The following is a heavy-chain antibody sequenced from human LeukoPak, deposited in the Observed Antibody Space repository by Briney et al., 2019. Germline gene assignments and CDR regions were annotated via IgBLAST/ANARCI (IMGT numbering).Heavy chain of an antibody. Sequence: GGSLRLSCAASGFTFSSYAMSWVRQAPGKGLEWVSAISGSGGSTYYADSVKGRFTISRDNSKNTLYLQMNSLRAEDTAVYYCARDAGSYGYPYYYYYGMDVWGQGTTVTVSS. CDR1: GFTFSSYA. J-gene: IGHJ6*02. D-gene: IGHD5-18*01. V-gene: IGHV3-23*01. CDR2: ISGSGGST. CDR3: ARDAGSYGYPYYYYYGMDV.